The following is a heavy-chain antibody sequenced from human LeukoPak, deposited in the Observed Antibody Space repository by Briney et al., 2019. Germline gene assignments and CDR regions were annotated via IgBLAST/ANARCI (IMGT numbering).Heavy chain of an antibody. CDR1: GGSISSGANY. D-gene: IGHD3-9*01. J-gene: IGHJ3*02. V-gene: IGHV4-61*08. CDR2: LSKSGNT. CDR3: ARARYVNSFYAFDI. Sequence: SETLSLTCTVSGGSISSGANYWSWIRQHPGKGLEWIGYLSKSGNTNYSPSLKSRVTIFGDTSKNQFFLKLSSVAAADTAVYYCARARYVNSFYAFDIWGQGTLVTVSS.